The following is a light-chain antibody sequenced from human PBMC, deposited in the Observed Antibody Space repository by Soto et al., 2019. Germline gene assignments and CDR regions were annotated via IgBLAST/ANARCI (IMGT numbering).Light chain of an antibody. Sequence: QSALTQPPSASGSPGQSVTISCTGNSSDVGAYKYVSWYQQYPGKAPKLMIYEVTKRPSGVPDRFSGPKSGNTASLTVSGLQAEDEADYYCTSYVGNDIWVFGGGTKLTVL. CDR3: TSYVGNDIWV. V-gene: IGLV2-8*01. CDR1: SSDVGAYKY. J-gene: IGLJ3*02. CDR2: EVT.